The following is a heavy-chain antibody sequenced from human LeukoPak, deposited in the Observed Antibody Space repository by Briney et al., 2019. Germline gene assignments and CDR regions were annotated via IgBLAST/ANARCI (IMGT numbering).Heavy chain of an antibody. Sequence: GGSLRLSCAASGFTFSSYAMHWVRQARGKGLEWVAVISYDGSNKYYADSVKGRFTISRDNSKNTLYLQMNSLRAGDTAVYYCARAPSYYYGMDVWGQGTTVTVSS. CDR2: ISYDGSNK. CDR3: ARAPSYYYGMDV. V-gene: IGHV3-30*14. CDR1: GFTFSSYA. J-gene: IGHJ6*02.